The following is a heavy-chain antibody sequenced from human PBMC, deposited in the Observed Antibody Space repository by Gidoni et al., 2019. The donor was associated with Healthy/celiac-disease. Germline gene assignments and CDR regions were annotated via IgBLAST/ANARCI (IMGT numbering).Heavy chain of an antibody. D-gene: IGHD6-13*01. J-gene: IGHJ5*02. CDR3: ARGRLAAAGQSPNWFDP. V-gene: IGHV4-34*01. CDR1: GGSFSGYY. Sequence: QVQLQQWGAGLLKPSETLSLTCAVYGGSFSGYYWSWIRQPPGKGLEWIGEINHSGSTNYNPSLKSRVTISVDTSKNQFSLKLSSVTAADTAVYYCARGRLAAAGQSPNWFDPWGQGTLVTVSS. CDR2: INHSGST.